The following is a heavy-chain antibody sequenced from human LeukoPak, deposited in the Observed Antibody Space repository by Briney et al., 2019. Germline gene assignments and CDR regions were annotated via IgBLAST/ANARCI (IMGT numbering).Heavy chain of an antibody. CDR3: ARDKGEWELHSSPDY. V-gene: IGHV3-30*03. J-gene: IGHJ4*02. CDR2: ISYDGSNK. D-gene: IGHD1-26*01. Sequence: GGSLRLSCAASGFTFSTYSMNWVRQAPGKGLEWVAVISYDGSNKYYADSVKGRFTISRDNSKNTLYLQMNSLRAEDTAVYYCARDKGEWELHSSPDYWGQGTLVTVSS. CDR1: GFTFSTYS.